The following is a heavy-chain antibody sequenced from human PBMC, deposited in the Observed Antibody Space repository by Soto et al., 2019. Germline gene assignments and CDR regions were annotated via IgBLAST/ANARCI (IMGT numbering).Heavy chain of an antibody. Sequence: GEALKISCKGSGYSFTSYWIGWVRQMPGKGLEWMGIIDPGDSDPRYSPSFQGQVTISADKSISTASLQWSSLKASDTAMYYCARYCGSGIYYAFYIWGQGTMVPVS. CDR1: GYSFTSYW. V-gene: IGHV5-51*01. CDR2: IDPGDSDP. J-gene: IGHJ3*02. CDR3: ARYCGSGIYYAFYI. D-gene: IGHD1-26*01.